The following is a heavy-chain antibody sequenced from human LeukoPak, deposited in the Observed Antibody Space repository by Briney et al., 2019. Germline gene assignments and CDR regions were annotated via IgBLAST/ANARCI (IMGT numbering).Heavy chain of an antibody. CDR3: AKPARGYYYYGMDV. D-gene: IGHD3-10*01. Sequence: EGSLRLSCAASGFTFSSYAMSWVRQAPGKGLEWVSAISGSGGSTYYADSVKGRFTISRDNSKNTLYLQMNSLRAEDTAVYYCAKPARGYYYYGMDVWGQGTTVTVSS. CDR2: ISGSGGST. J-gene: IGHJ6*02. CDR1: GFTFSSYA. V-gene: IGHV3-23*01.